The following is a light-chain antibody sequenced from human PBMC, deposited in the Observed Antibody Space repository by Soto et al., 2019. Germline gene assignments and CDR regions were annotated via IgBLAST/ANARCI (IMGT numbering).Light chain of an antibody. V-gene: IGLV4-69*01. Sequence: QPVLTQSPSASASLGASVKLTCTLSSGHSTYAIAWHQQQPEKGPRYLMKLNIDGSHFKGDGIPDRFSGSSSGAERYLTISSLQSEDEADYYCQTWGTGIVVFGGGTKLTVL. CDR2: LNIDGSH. J-gene: IGLJ2*01. CDR1: SGHSTYA. CDR3: QTWGTGIVV.